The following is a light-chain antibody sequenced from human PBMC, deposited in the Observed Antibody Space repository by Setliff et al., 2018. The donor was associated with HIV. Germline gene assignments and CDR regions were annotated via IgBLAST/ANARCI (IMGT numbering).Light chain of an antibody. V-gene: IGLV2-14*01. J-gene: IGLJ2*01. CDR3: TSYTTSSTLV. CDR1: RSDVGGYNY. Sequence: QSVLTQPASVSGSPGQSITISCTGTRSDVGGYNYVSWYQQHPGKAPKLMISEVNKRPSGVSNRFSGSKTGNTASLTISGLQAEDEADYYCTSYTTSSTLVFGGGT. CDR2: EVN.